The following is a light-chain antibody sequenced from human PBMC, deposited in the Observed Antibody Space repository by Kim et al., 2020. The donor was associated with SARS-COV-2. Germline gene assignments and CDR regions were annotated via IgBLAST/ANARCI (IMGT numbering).Light chain of an antibody. Sequence: GQSVSISCTGTSSDVGGYNYVSWYPQHPGKAPKLMIYEGSKRPSGVPDRFSGSKSGNTASLTVSGLQAEDEADYYCSSYAGSNNVVFGGGTQLTVL. V-gene: IGLV2-8*01. J-gene: IGLJ2*01. CDR2: EGS. CDR3: SSYAGSNNVV. CDR1: SSDVGGYNY.